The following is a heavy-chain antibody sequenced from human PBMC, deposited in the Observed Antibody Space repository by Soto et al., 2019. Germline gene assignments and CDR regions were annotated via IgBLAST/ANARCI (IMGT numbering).Heavy chain of an antibody. CDR2: ISYDGSKE. CDR3: AKGGWQLVRYYMDV. CDR1: GFTFSSYG. V-gene: IGHV3-30*18. D-gene: IGHD6-6*01. J-gene: IGHJ6*03. Sequence: QVQLVESGGGVDQPGRSRRLSCAASGFTFSSYGMYWVRQAPGKGLEWVAVISYDGSKEFYADSVKGRFTISRDNSKNTLYLQMNSLRAEDTAVYSCAKGGWQLVRYYMDVWGKGTTVTVS.